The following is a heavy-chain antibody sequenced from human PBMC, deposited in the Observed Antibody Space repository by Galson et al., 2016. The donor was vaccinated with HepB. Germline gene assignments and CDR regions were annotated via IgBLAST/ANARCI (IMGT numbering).Heavy chain of an antibody. Sequence: SLRLSCAASGFTFNIYAMSWVRLAPGKGLEWVSAISSGGTTYYAESVEGRFTISRDNSKNTLSLQMNSLRAEDTAVYYCASGEIPFDYWGQGTLVTVSS. D-gene: IGHD2-21*01. CDR1: GFTFNIYA. CDR2: ISSGGTT. V-gene: IGHV3-23*01. CDR3: ASGEIPFDY. J-gene: IGHJ4*02.